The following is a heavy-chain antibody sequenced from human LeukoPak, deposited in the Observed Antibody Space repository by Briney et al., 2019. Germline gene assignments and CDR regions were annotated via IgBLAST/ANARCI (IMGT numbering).Heavy chain of an antibody. Sequence: SETLSLTCAVYGGSFSGYYWSWIRQPPGKGLEWIGEINHSGSTNYNPSLKSRVTISVDTSKNQFSLKLSSVTAADTAVYYCASSHQYYFDYWGQGTLVTVSS. V-gene: IGHV4-34*01. CDR2: INHSGST. CDR1: GGSFSGYY. J-gene: IGHJ4*02. CDR3: ASSHQYYFDY.